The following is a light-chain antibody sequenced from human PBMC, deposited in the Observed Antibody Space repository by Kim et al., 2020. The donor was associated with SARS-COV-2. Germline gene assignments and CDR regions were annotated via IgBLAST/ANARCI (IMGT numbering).Light chain of an antibody. Sequence: GDRVTITCRASQRISSWLAWYQHKPGKAPKLLIYKTSTLDRGVPSRFSGSGSGTEFTLTITSLQPDDFATYYCQEYMSYYTFGQGTKLEI. CDR2: KTS. CDR1: QRISSW. CDR3: QEYMSYYT. V-gene: IGKV1-5*03. J-gene: IGKJ2*01.